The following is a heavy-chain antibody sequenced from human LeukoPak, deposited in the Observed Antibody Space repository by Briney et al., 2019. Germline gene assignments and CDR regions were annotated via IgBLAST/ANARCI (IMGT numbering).Heavy chain of an antibody. CDR1: VYSISSVYY. CDR3: ARHVSPTGLLRLLEWTPLPDYYMVV. CDR2: IYYSERT. Sequence: PSGTLSLTRAVSVYSISSVYYWGWIGPPPGKGLEWSGRIYYSERTYHNRNMKSRVTMSVVTTKVPFSLKLSSVTAADTAVHYCARHVSPTGLLRLLEWTPLPDYYMVVWGKGTTVTVSS. D-gene: IGHD3-3*01. V-gene: IGHV4-38-2*01. J-gene: IGHJ6*03.